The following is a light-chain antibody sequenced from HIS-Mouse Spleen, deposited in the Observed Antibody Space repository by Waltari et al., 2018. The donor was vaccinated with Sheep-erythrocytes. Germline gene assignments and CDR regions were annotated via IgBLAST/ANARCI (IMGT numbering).Light chain of an antibody. V-gene: IGLV2-23*01. CDR1: SSDVGSYNV. CDR3: CSYAGSSTPWV. Sequence: QSALTQPASVSGSPGQSIPISCTGPSSDVGSYNVVYWYQQHPGKAPKLMIYEGSKRPSGVSNRFSGSKSGNTASLTISGLQAEDEADYYCCSYAGSSTPWVFGGGTKLTVL. CDR2: EGS. J-gene: IGLJ3*02.